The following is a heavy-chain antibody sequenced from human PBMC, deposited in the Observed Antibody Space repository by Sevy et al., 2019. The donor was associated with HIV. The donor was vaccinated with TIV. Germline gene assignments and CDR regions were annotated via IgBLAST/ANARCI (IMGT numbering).Heavy chain of an antibody. CDR2: ISDSGGNT. CDR3: AKDPPTHNYYGSSGYFDN. V-gene: IGHV3-23*01. CDR1: GFTVSSNY. J-gene: IGHJ5*02. Sequence: GGSLRLSCAASGFTVSSNYMSWVRQAPGKGLEWVSVISDSGGNTYYADSVKGRFTISRDNSRNTLYLQMNSLRAEDTAVYYCAKDPPTHNYYGSSGYFDNWGQGTLVTVSS. D-gene: IGHD3-22*01.